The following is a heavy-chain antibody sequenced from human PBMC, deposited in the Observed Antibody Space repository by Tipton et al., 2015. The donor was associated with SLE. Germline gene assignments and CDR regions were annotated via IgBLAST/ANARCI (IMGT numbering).Heavy chain of an antibody. CDR1: GFNVSSNY. CDR2: IKSKTDGGTT. Sequence: GSLRLSCAASGFNVSSNYKSWVRQAPGKGLEWVGRIKSKTDGGTTDYAAPVKGRSTISRDDSKNTLYLQMNSLKTEDTAVYYCTTVSGDSSGWGDYWGQGTLVTVSS. D-gene: IGHD6-19*01. CDR3: TTVSGDSSGWGDY. J-gene: IGHJ4*02. V-gene: IGHV3-15*01.